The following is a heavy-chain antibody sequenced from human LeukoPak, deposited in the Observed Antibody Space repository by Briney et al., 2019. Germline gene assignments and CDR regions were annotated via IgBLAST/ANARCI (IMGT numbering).Heavy chain of an antibody. CDR2: NTTIFGQE. CDR1: GGTFSSYA. CDR3: AMRGDYGDYDFDY. J-gene: IGHJ4*02. Sequence: GASVKDSCKASGGTFSSYAISWVRQAPGQGLEWMGGNTTIFGQETYAQKFQGRVTITTAEYTSTAYMEPRSLRSEDTAVYYCAMRGDYGDYDFDYWGQGTLVTVSS. D-gene: IGHD4-17*01. V-gene: IGHV1-69*05.